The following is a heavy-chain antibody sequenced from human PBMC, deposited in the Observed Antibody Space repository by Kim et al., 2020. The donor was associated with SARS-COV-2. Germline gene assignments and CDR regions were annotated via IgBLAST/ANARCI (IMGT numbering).Heavy chain of an antibody. CDR1: GYTFTSYD. CDR2: MNPNSGNT. D-gene: IGHD6-19*01. J-gene: IGHJ6*02. CDR3: ARGMYSSGWYFYYGMDV. Sequence: ASVKVSCKASGYTFTSYDINWVRQATGQGLEWMGWMNPNSGNTGYAQKFQGRVTMTRNTSISTAYMELSSLRSEDTAVYYCARGMYSSGWYFYYGMDVWGQGTTVTVSS. V-gene: IGHV1-8*01.